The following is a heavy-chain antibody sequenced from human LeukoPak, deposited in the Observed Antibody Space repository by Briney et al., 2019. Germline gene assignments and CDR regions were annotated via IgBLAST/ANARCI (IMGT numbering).Heavy chain of an antibody. CDR2: ISSGGSTI. CDR3: ARVRDGSQDY. V-gene: IGHV3-48*03. D-gene: IGHD5-24*01. J-gene: IGHJ4*02. CDR1: GFTFSSYE. Sequence: GGSLRPSCAASGFTFSSYEMNWVRQAPGKGLECVSYISSGGSTIYYADSVKGRFTISRDNAKNSLYLQMNSLRAEDTAVYYCARVRDGSQDYWGQGTLVTASS.